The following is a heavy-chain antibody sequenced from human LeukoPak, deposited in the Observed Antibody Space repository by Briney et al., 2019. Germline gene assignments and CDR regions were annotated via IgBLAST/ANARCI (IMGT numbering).Heavy chain of an antibody. CDR1: GGSISSGDYY. CDR2: IYYSGST. V-gene: IGHV4-30-4*08. CDR3: ARGKCGGDCYRAYYYYYMDV. J-gene: IGHJ6*03. Sequence: PSETLSLTCTVSGGSISSGDYYWSWIRQPPGKGLEWIGYIYYSGSTYYNPSLKSRVTISVDTSKNQFSLKLSSVTAADTAVYYCARGKCGGDCYRAYYYYYMDVWGKGTTVTVSS. D-gene: IGHD2-21*01.